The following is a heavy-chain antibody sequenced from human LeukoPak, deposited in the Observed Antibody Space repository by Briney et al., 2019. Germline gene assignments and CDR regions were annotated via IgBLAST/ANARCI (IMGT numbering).Heavy chain of an antibody. J-gene: IGHJ6*02. CDR1: GGSFSGYY. CDR2: INHSGST. V-gene: IGHV4-34*01. Sequence: SETLSLTCAVYGGSFSGYYWSWIRQPPGKGLEWIGEINHSGSTNYNPSLKSRVTISVDTSKNQFSLKLSSVTAADTAVYYCASRPLRDSSSAEYYYYGMDVWGQGTTVTVSS. D-gene: IGHD6-6*01. CDR3: ASRPLRDSSSAEYYYYGMDV.